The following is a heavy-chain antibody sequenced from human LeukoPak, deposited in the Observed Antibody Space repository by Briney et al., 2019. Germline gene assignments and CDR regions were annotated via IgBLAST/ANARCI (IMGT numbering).Heavy chain of an antibody. Sequence: SETLSLTRTVSGGSISSSSYYWGWIRQPPGKGLEWIGSIYYSGSTYYNPSLKSRVTISVDTSKNQFSLKLSSVTAADTAVYYCARHSLAVDTAMVFVYWGQGTLVTVSS. V-gene: IGHV4-39*01. CDR2: IYYSGST. D-gene: IGHD5-18*01. CDR3: ARHSLAVDTAMVFVY. CDR1: GGSISSSSYY. J-gene: IGHJ4*02.